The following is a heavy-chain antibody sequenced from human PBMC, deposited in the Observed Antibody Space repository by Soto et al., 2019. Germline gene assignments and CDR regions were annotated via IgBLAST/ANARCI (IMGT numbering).Heavy chain of an antibody. CDR2: IYYTGST. Sequence: QVQLQESGPGLVKPSQTLSLTCTVSGGSITSGPYYWSWIRQHPGKGLEWIGYIYYTGSTYSNPSLESRITMSVYTSKNQFSLKLRSVTAADTAVYYCARLFGDYVGWFDPWGQGTLVTVSS. J-gene: IGHJ5*02. D-gene: IGHD4-17*01. CDR3: ARLFGDYVGWFDP. CDR1: GGSITSGPYY. V-gene: IGHV4-31*03.